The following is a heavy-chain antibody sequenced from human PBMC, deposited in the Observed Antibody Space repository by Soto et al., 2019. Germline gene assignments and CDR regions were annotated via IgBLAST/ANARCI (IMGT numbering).Heavy chain of an antibody. CDR3: ARDSSGWYGKASWYFDL. J-gene: IGHJ2*01. CDR1: GFTFSSYA. D-gene: IGHD6-19*01. Sequence: EVQLVESGGGLVQPGGSLRLSCAASGFTFSSYAMHWVRQAPGKGLEYVSAISSNGGSTYYANSVKGRFTISRDNSKNTLYLQMGSLRAEDMAVYYCARDSSGWYGKASWYFDLWGRGTLVTVSS. V-gene: IGHV3-64*01. CDR2: ISSNGGST.